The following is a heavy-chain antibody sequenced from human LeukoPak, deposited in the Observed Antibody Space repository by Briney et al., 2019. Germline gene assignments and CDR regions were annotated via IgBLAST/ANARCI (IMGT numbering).Heavy chain of an antibody. Sequence: SQTLSLTCAISGDRVSSSSGAWNWIRQSPSRGLEWPGRTYYRSKWYNDYGVSMKNRLTINPDTSKNQFSLQLKSVTPEDTAVYYCARTRETKYDSFDYWGQGTLVTVSS. CDR3: ARTRETKYDSFDY. CDR1: GDRVSSSSGA. V-gene: IGHV6-1*01. J-gene: IGHJ4*02. D-gene: IGHD1-1*01. CDR2: TYYRSKWYN.